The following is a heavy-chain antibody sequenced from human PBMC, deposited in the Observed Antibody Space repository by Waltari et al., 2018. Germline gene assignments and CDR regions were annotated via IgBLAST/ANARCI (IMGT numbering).Heavy chain of an antibody. CDR2: ISGSGAST. CDR1: GFTFSSYA. Sequence: VQLLESGGGLLQLGGSLRLSCAASGFTFSSYAMSWVRQAPGKGLEWVSAISGSGASTEYAESAKGRFTISRDIYKNTRYLQMNSLGAEDTAVYYCAKGGSAAGYDRDYFDYWGQGTLVTVSS. J-gene: IGHJ4*02. V-gene: IGHV3-23*01. D-gene: IGHD6-13*01. CDR3: AKGGSAAGYDRDYFDY.